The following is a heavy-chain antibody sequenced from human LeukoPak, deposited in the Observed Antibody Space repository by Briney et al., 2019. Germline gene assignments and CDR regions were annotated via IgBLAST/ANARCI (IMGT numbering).Heavy chain of an antibody. CDR1: GGSFSGYY. CDR3: ARGDILTGYFI. CDR2: INHSGST. D-gene: IGHD3-9*01. Sequence: SETLSLTCAVYGGSFSGYYWSWIRQPPGKGLEWIGEINHSGSTNYNPSLKSRVTISVDTSKNQFSLKLSSVTTADTAVYYCARGDILTGYFIWGQGTLVTVSS. J-gene: IGHJ4*02. V-gene: IGHV4-34*01.